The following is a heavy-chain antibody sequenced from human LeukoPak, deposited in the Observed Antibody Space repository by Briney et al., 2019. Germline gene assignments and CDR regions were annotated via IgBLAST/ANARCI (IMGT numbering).Heavy chain of an antibody. Sequence: AGGSLRLSCAASGFTFSSHWMHWVRQAPGKGLVWVSRINSDGSSTTYADSVKGRFTISRDNAKNTLYLQVDSLRAEDTAVYYCASQYNWKSDYWGQGTLVTVSS. CDR3: ASQYNWKSDY. CDR2: INSDGSST. D-gene: IGHD1-20*01. J-gene: IGHJ4*02. V-gene: IGHV3-74*01. CDR1: GFTFSSHW.